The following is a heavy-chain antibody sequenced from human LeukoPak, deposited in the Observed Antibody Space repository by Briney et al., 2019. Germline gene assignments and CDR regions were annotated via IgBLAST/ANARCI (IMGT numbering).Heavy chain of an antibody. CDR1: GGSISSSSYY. Sequence: SGSLSLTCTVSGGSISSSSYYWGWGREPPGKGLEWIGSIYYSGSTYYNPSLKSRVTISVDTSKTQFSLKLSSVTAADTAVYYCARHYIAVAGTLDYWGQGTLVTVSS. J-gene: IGHJ4*02. CDR3: ARHYIAVAGTLDY. CDR2: IYYSGST. D-gene: IGHD6-19*01. V-gene: IGHV4-39*01.